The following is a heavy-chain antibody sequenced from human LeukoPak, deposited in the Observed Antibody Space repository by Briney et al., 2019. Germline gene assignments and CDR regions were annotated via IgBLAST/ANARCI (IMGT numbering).Heavy chain of an antibody. CDR2: IKKDGSEK. CDR1: GFNFSGSW. D-gene: IGHD2-15*01. J-gene: IGHJ4*02. CDR3: TTDTWYSAGH. V-gene: IGHV3-7*03. Sequence: GGSLRLSCTASGFNFSGSWMAWIRQAPGKGLEWVAIIKKDGSEKYYVDSMKGRFTISGDNAKSSLFLQMNSLRAEDTAIYYCTTDTWYSAGHWGQGTLVTVSS.